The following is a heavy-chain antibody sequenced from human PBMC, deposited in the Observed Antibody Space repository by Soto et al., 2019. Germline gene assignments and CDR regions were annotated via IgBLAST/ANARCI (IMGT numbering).Heavy chain of an antibody. V-gene: IGHV4-39*01. CDR3: ARRTVNIRTFYSGLKTHCFDY. CDR1: GGSISSSSYY. D-gene: IGHD6-19*01. Sequence: QLQLQESGPGLVKPSETLSLTCAVSGGSISSSSYYWGWIRQPPGKGLEWIGSIYYSGSTYYTPSPQSRVAISVDTSKNQFSLTLNSVTAADTAVYYCARRTVNIRTFYSGLKTHCFDYWGQGTLVTVSS. CDR2: IYYSGST. J-gene: IGHJ4*02.